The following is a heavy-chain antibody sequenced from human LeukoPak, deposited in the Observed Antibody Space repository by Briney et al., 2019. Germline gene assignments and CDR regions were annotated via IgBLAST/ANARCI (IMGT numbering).Heavy chain of an antibody. CDR1: GGSISSDVHY. CDR3: TRRGSGNGGTYAGMDV. V-gene: IGHV4-39*01. CDR2: LLYNGNT. D-gene: IGHD1-26*01. Sequence: PSETLSLTCTVAGGSISSDVHYWDWIRQAPGKGLEWIGSLLYNGNTWYNPSLGSRVTISVDTSENQFSLRLTSVNAADTALYFCTRRGSGNGGTYAGMDVWGPGTSVTVSS. J-gene: IGHJ6*02.